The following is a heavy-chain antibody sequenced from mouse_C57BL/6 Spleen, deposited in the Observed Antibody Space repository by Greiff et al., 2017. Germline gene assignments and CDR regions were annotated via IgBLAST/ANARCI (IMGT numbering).Heavy chain of an antibody. J-gene: IGHJ2*01. CDR1: GYTFTSYG. V-gene: IGHV1-81*01. CDR2: IYPSSGNT. Sequence: VQVVESGAELARPGASVKLSCKASGYTFTSYGISWVKQRTGQGLEWIGEIYPSSGNTNYNEKFKGKATLTADKSSSTANMELRSLTSEDSAVYCCARPYDGFDYWGQGTTLTVSS. D-gene: IGHD2-3*01. CDR3: ARPYDGFDY.